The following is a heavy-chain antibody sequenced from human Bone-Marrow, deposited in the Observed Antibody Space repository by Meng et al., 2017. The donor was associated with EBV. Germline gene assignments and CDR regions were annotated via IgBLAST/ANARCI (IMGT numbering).Heavy chain of an antibody. J-gene: IGHJ4*02. Sequence: QVELVDCCGEVKTPVALVQVSFKPSHYTFTDYHINWVRHAPGQGLEWLGWISTFNGGTNYAQNLQGRVTMTTDTSTPTAYMELRSLRSDDTAVYYCARDGPGYGYLDFWGQGSLVTVSS. CDR2: ISTFNGGT. V-gene: IGHV1-18*01. CDR1: HYTFTDYH. CDR3: ARDGPGYGYLDF. D-gene: IGHD1-1*01.